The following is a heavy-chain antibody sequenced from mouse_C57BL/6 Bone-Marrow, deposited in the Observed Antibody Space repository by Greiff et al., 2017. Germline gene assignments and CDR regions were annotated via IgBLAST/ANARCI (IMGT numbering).Heavy chain of an antibody. CDR3: ATSRRGAWFAY. Sequence: QVQLQQSGAELVKPGASVKLSCKASGYTFTSYWMHWVKQRPGQGLEWIGMIHPNSGSTNYNEKFKSKATLTVDKSSSTAYMQLSSLTSEDSAVYYCATSRRGAWFAYWGQGTLVTVSA. V-gene: IGHV1-64*01. CDR1: GYTFTSYW. D-gene: IGHD3-3*01. CDR2: IHPNSGST. J-gene: IGHJ3*01.